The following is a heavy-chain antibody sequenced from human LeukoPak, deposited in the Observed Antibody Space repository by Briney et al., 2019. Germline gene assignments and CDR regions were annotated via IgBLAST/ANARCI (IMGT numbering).Heavy chain of an antibody. D-gene: IGHD3-22*01. CDR3: AKMGPNYYDSSGCSWFDP. CDR2: ISGSGGST. Sequence: QPGASLRLSCAASGFTFSSYAMSWVRQAPGKGLEWVSAISGSGGSTYYADSVKGRFTISRDNSKNTLYLQMNSLRAEDTAVYYCAKMGPNYYDSSGCSWFDPWGQGTLVTVSS. CDR1: GFTFSSYA. V-gene: IGHV3-23*01. J-gene: IGHJ5*02.